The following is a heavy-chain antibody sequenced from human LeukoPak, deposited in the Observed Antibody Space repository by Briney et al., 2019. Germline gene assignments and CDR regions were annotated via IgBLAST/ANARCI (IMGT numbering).Heavy chain of an antibody. CDR1: GFTFSSYA. Sequence: GGSLRLSCAASGFTFSSYAMHWVRQAPGKGLEWVAVISYDGSNKYYADSVKGRYTISRDNSKNTLYLQMNSLRAEDTAVYYCAKPRDGYNWGAFDIWGQGTMVTVSS. V-gene: IGHV3-30-3*02. CDR2: ISYDGSNK. J-gene: IGHJ3*02. CDR3: AKPRDGYNWGAFDI. D-gene: IGHD5-24*01.